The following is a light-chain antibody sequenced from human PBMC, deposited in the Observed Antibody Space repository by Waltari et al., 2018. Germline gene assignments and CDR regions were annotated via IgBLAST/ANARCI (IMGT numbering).Light chain of an antibody. V-gene: IGLV2-8*01. CDR2: EVS. Sequence: QSALTQPPSASGSPGQSVTISCTGTSTAVGAYNYFSWYQQHPGKAPKLMIYEVSKRPSGVPDRFSGSKSGNTASLTVSGLQAEDEADYYCSSYAGSDNLIFGGGTKLTVL. CDR1: STAVGAYNY. CDR3: SSYAGSDNLI. J-gene: IGLJ2*01.